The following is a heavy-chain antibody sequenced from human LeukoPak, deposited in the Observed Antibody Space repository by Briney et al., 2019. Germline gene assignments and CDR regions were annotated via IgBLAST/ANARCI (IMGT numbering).Heavy chain of an antibody. V-gene: IGHV3-30*02. CDR3: ASSRYYYDSSGYRGYYFDY. J-gene: IGHJ4*02. CDR2: IRYDGSNK. CDR1: GFTFSSYG. Sequence: GGSLRLSCATSGFTFSSYGMHWVRQAPGKGLEWVAFIRYDGSNKYYADSVKGRFTISRDNSKNTLYLQMNSLRAEDTAVYYCASSRYYYDSSGYRGYYFDYWGQGTLVTVSS. D-gene: IGHD3-22*01.